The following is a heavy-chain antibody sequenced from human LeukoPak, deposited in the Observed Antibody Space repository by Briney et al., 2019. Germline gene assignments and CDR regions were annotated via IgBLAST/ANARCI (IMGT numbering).Heavy chain of an antibody. CDR1: GFTFSSYG. D-gene: IGHD3-22*01. J-gene: IGHJ4*02. CDR2: IRYDGSNK. V-gene: IGHV3-30*02. CDR3: AKDQEPYYYDSSGYSASYFDY. Sequence: GGSLRLSCAASGFTFSSYGMHWVRQAPGKGLEWVAFIRYDGSNKYYADSVKGRFTISRDNSKNTLYLQMNSLRAEDTAVYYCAKDQEPYYYDSSGYSASYFDYWGQGTLVTVSS.